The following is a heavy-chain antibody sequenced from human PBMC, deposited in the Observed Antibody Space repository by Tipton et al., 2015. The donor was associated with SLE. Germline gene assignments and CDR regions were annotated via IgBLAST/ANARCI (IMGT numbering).Heavy chain of an antibody. CDR1: GYTFTNYF. Sequence: QSGPEVKKPGASVKISCKASGYTFTNYFMHWVRQAPGQGLEWMGIINPSGGSTSYAQKFQGRVTMTRDTSTSTVYMELSSLRSEDTAMFFCARENSNAFDIWGQGTMVTVSS. V-gene: IGHV1-46*01. CDR2: INPSGGST. J-gene: IGHJ3*02. CDR3: ARENSNAFDI. D-gene: IGHD4-23*01.